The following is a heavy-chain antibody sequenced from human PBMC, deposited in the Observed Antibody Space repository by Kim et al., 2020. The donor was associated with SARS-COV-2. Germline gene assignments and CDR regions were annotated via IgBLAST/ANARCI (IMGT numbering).Heavy chain of an antibody. V-gene: IGHV3-43D*03. CDR3: AKDIGVYGDQRTYFDY. D-gene: IGHD4-17*01. Sequence: SVKGRFTISRDNSKNSLYLQMNRLRAEDTALYYCAKDIGVYGDQRTYFDYWGQGTLGTVSS. J-gene: IGHJ4*02.